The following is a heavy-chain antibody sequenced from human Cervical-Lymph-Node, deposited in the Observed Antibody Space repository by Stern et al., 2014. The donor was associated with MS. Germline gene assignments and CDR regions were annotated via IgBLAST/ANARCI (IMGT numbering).Heavy chain of an antibody. CDR2: IYWDDDK. CDR3: AHITAYSGTYPPSY. J-gene: IGHJ4*02. CDR1: GFSLSTNGVG. D-gene: IGHD1-26*01. V-gene: IGHV2-5*02. Sequence: QVTLKESGPALVKPTQPLRLTCTSSGFSLSTNGVGVGWIRQPPGKALEWLVLIYWDDDKRYSPSLKSRLTITKDTSKNQVVLTMPYMDPVDTATYYCAHITAYSGTYPPSYWGQGTLVTVSS.